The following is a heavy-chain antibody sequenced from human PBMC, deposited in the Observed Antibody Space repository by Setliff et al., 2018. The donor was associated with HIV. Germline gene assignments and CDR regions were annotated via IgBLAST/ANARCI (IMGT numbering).Heavy chain of an antibody. CDR1: GYTLTKLS. Sequence: ASVKVSCKVSGYTLTKLSVHWVRQAPEKGLEWMGGFDPELGETFFAQNFRGRLTMTQDTSTDTAYMELTSLRSDDTAMYYCATDNREGVGTPYYFDYWGQGTQVTV. CDR3: ATDNREGVGTPYYFDY. J-gene: IGHJ4*02. CDR2: FDPELGET. D-gene: IGHD1-26*01. V-gene: IGHV1-24*01.